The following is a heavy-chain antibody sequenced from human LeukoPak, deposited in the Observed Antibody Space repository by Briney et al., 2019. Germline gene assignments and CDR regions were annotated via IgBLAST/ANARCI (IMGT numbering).Heavy chain of an antibody. J-gene: IGHJ4*01. V-gene: IGHV3-48*03. CDR2: ISSCGSTT. D-gene: IGHD2-15*01. Sequence: GGSLRLSCAASGFTLSSYEMNSVGQAPGQGLGGVSYISSCGSTTYYAPSVKSRVTISVDNAKNPLSLQVNSLSAEDTAVYYCARGSRCGSCYHTMDYWGKGTLVTVSS. CDR1: GFTLSSYE. CDR3: ARGSRCGSCYHTMDY.